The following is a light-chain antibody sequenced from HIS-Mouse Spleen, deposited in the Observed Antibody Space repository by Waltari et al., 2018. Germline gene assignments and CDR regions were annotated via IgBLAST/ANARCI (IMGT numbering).Light chain of an antibody. CDR1: SSDVGGYNY. V-gene: IGLV2-11*01. CDR2: DVS. J-gene: IGLJ3*02. CDR3: CSYAGSYTWV. Sequence: QSALTQPRSVSGSPGQSVTIPCPGTSSDVGGYNYVSWYQQHPGKAPQLMIYDVSKRPSGVPDRFSGSKSGNTASLTISGLQAEDEADYHCCSYAGSYTWVFGGGTKLTVL.